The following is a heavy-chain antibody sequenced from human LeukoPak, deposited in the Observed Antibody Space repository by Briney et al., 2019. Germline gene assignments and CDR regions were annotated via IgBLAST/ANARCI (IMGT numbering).Heavy chain of an antibody. J-gene: IGHJ3*02. V-gene: IGHV1-69*05. CDR1: GGTFSSYA. Sequence: SVKVSCKASGGTFSSYAISWVRQAPGQGLEWMGRTIPFFGTANYAHKFQGRVTITTDESTSTAYMELSSLRSEDTAVYYCAVHGAGTTTFDIWGQATMVTVSS. CDR3: AVHGAGTTTFDI. D-gene: IGHD1-7*01. CDR2: TIPFFGTA.